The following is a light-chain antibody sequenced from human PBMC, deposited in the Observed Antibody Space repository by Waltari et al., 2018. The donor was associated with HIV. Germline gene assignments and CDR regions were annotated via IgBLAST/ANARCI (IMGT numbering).Light chain of an antibody. CDR1: QSISSY. J-gene: IGKJ2*01. CDR3: QQSYSTPYT. Sequence: DIQMTQSPSSLSASVGDRVTITCRASQSISSYLNWYQQKPGKAPKVLIYDASSLQSGVPSRFSGSGSGTDFTLTIISLQPEDFATYYCQQSYSTPYTFGQGTKLEIK. V-gene: IGKV1-39*01. CDR2: DAS.